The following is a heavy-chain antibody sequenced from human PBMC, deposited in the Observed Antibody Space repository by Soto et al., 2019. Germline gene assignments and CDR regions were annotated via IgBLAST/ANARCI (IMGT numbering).Heavy chain of an antibody. V-gene: IGHV3-23*01. Sequence: EGQLLESGGGLAQPGGSLRLSCEVFGFTFDTYGMSWVRQAPGKGLEWVAAITGRGDRTDYADSVKGRFTITRENSNNTLYLEMNSLRAEDTAVYYCAKDWGSGWFRAYFDNWGQGTQVTVSS. CDR2: ITGRGDRT. CDR1: GFTFDTYG. J-gene: IGHJ4*02. CDR3: AKDWGSGWFRAYFDN. D-gene: IGHD6-19*01.